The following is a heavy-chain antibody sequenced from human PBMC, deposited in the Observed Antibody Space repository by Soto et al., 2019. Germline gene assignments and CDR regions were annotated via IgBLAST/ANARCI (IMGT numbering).Heavy chain of an antibody. CDR3: ARDREDGSGTKYNWFDS. Sequence: QMQLVQSGAEVKKPGSSVKVSCKASGGTFGNLGISGLRQAPGQGLEWMGGTIPIFDTPHYAEKFRDRLTITADSMSTAYMELTSLSSEDTATYSCARDREDGSGTKYNWFDSWGQGNLVTVSS. CDR2: TIPIFDTP. J-gene: IGHJ5*01. V-gene: IGHV1-69*01. CDR1: GGTFGNLG. D-gene: IGHD3-10*01.